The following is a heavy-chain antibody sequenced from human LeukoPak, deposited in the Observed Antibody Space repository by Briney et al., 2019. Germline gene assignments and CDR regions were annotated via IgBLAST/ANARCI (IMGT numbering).Heavy chain of an antibody. V-gene: IGHV4-31*03. Sequence: SETLSLTCTVSGGSVTSGGYYWSWIRQHPEKGLEWIGYVYYTGSTYYNPSLKSRVTISSDTSKNQFSLKVSSATAADTAVYYCARISAGRYGMDVWGQGTTVTVSS. J-gene: IGHJ6*02. CDR1: GGSVTSGGYY. D-gene: IGHD6-6*01. CDR3: ARISAGRYGMDV. CDR2: VYYTGST.